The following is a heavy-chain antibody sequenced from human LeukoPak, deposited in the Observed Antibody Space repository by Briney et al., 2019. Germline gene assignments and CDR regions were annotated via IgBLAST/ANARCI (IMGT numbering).Heavy chain of an antibody. CDR2: ISSSGDST. CDR1: GFSFSDYY. J-gene: IGHJ6*04. D-gene: IGHD3-10*02. V-gene: IGHV3-11*04. CDR3: AELGITMIGGV. Sequence: PGGSLRLSCAASGFSFSDYYMSWIRQAPGKGLEWVSYISSSGDSTHYADSFKGRFTISRDNAKNSLYLQMNSLRAEDTAVYYCAELGITMIGGVWGKGTTVTISS.